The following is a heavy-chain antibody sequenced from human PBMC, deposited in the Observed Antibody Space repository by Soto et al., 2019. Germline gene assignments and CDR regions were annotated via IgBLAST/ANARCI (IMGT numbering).Heavy chain of an antibody. CDR1: GFTFRDYS. Sequence: EVQVLESGGGLVKPGGSLRLSCAASGFTFRDYSMTWVRQAPGKGLEWVSSISSSSAYIYYADSLKGRFTVSRDNAKNSLYLQMNRLRAEYTAVYYCARDGSYCSGTGCSDYYHYRDVWGKGTTVTVSS. J-gene: IGHJ6*03. D-gene: IGHD2-2*01. CDR2: ISSSSAYI. CDR3: ARDGSYCSGTGCSDYYHYRDV. V-gene: IGHV3-21*01.